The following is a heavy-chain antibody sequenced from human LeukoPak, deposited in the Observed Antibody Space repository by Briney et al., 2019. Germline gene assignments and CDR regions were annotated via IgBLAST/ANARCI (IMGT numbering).Heavy chain of an antibody. CDR1: GYTFTSYG. J-gene: IGHJ3*02. CDR3: ASDYSGSYNGGAFDI. Sequence: GASVKVSCKASGYTFTSYGISWVRQAPGQGLEWMGWISAYNGNTNYAQKFQGRVTITTDESTSTAYMELSSLRSEDTAVYYCASDYSGSYNGGAFDIWGQGTMVTVSS. CDR2: ISAYNGNT. V-gene: IGHV1-18*01. D-gene: IGHD1-26*01.